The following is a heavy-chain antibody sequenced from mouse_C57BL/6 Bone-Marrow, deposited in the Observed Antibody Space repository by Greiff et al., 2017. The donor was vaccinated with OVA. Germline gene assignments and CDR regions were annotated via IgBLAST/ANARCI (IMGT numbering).Heavy chain of an antibody. CDR1: GFTFSNYW. CDR3: TAYYDYDGGAWFAY. Sequence: EVKLEESGGGLVQPGGSMKLSCVASGFTFSNYWMNWVRQSPEKGLEWVAQIRLKSDNYATHYAESVKGRFTISRDDSKSSVYLQMNNLRAEDTGIYYCTAYYDYDGGAWFAYWGQGTLVTVSA. J-gene: IGHJ3*01. D-gene: IGHD2-4*01. CDR2: IRLKSDNYAT. V-gene: IGHV6-3*01.